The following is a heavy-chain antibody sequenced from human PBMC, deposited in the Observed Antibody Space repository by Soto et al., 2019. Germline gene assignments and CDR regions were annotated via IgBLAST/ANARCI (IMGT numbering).Heavy chain of an antibody. Sequence: EVQLVESGGGLVKPGGSLRLSCAASGFTFSSYSMNWVRQAPGQGLEWVSSISSSSSYIYYADSVKGRFTISRDKAKNSLYLQMNSLRAEDTALYYCARGYEDLYSSGCYPLRGFDYWGQGTLVTVSS. V-gene: IGHV3-21*01. CDR3: ARGYEDLYSSGCYPLRGFDY. CDR1: GFTFSSYS. J-gene: IGHJ4*02. D-gene: IGHD6-19*01. CDR2: ISSSSSYI.